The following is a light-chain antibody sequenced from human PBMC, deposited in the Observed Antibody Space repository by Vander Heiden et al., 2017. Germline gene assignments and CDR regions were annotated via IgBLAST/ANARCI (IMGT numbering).Light chain of an antibody. CDR2: DDT. Sequence: SYVLTQPPSVSVAPGQTARVTWGGDDIGSKGVHWYQQKPGQAPVLVIYDDTNRPSDIPDRISGSNSANTATLTISRVEAGDEADDYCELWHSRSDHVVFGGGTKLTVL. CDR3: ELWHSRSDHVV. J-gene: IGLJ3*02. CDR1: DIGSKG. V-gene: IGLV3-21*02.